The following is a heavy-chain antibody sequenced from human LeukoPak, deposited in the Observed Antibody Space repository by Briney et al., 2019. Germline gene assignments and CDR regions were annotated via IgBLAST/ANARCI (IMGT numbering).Heavy chain of an antibody. J-gene: IGHJ3*01. CDR1: GYTFTSYY. V-gene: IGHV1-2*02. D-gene: IGHD3/OR15-3a*01. CDR3: ARGGYIYDFGDAFDV. CDR2: INPKSGGT. Sequence: ASVKVSCKASGYTFTSYYIHWVRQAPGQGLEWMGWINPKSGGTNFAQKFQGRVTMTRDTSISTAYMELSRLRSDDTAVYYCARGGYIYDFGDAFDVWGQGTMVTVS.